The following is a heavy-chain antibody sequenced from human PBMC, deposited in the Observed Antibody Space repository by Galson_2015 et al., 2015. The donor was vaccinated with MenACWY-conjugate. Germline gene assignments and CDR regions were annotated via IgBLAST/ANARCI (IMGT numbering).Heavy chain of an antibody. CDR2: ITGIGGST. J-gene: IGHJ4*02. V-gene: IGHV3-23*01. CDR3: AKAAYTSSWYQDAFDY. Sequence: ITGIGGSTHYADSLKGRFTISRDNSKNTLYLQMNSLRAEDTAVYYCAKAAYTSSWYQDAFDYWGQGSLVTVSS. D-gene: IGHD6-13*01.